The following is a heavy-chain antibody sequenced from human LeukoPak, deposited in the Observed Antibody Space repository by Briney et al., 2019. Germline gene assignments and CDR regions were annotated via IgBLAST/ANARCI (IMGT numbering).Heavy chain of an antibody. V-gene: IGHV3-48*01. CDR1: GFTFSSYS. Sequence: GGSLRLSCAASGFTFSSYSMNWVRQAPGKGLEWVSYISSSSSTIYYADSVKGRFTISRDNAKNSLYLQMNSLRAEDTAVYYCAREYYDTPFDYWGQGTLVTVSS. CDR2: ISSSSSTI. J-gene: IGHJ4*02. CDR3: AREYYDTPFDY. D-gene: IGHD3-22*01.